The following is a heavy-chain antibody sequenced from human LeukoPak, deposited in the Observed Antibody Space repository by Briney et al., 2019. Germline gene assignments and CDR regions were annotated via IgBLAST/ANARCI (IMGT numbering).Heavy chain of an antibody. CDR3: ARDWSRRTQQLVLLGNQEWLVLGY. Sequence: ASVKVSCKASGYSFDSYGISWVRQAPGQGLEWMGWISAYSGNTNYAQKLQDRVTMTTDTSTSTAYMELRSLRSDDTAVYYCARDWSRRTQQLVLLGNQEWLVLGYWGQGTLVTVSS. D-gene: IGHD6-13*01. CDR1: GYSFDSYG. J-gene: IGHJ4*02. CDR2: ISAYSGNT. V-gene: IGHV1-18*01.